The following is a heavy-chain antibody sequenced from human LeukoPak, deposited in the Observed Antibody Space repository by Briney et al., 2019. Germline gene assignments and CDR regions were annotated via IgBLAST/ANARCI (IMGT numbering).Heavy chain of an antibody. J-gene: IGHJ3*02. CDR1: GFTFSSYA. V-gene: IGHV3-30*04. CDR2: ISYDGSNK. CDR3: AREGLFSEDVDIVATFLASHAFDI. Sequence: GRSLRLSCAASGFTFSSYAMHWVRQAPGKGLEWVAVISYDGSNKYYADSVKGRFTISRDNSKNTLYLRMNSLRAEDTAVYYCAREGLFSEDVDIVATFLASHAFDIWGQGTMVTVSS. D-gene: IGHD5-12*01.